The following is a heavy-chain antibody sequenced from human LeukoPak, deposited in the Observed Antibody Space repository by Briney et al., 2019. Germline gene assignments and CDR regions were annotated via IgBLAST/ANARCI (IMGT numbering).Heavy chain of an antibody. CDR1: GFTFSSYA. J-gene: IGHJ4*02. D-gene: IGHD3-22*01. CDR3: AKDLRYYSSGYYPFDY. V-gene: IGHV3-23*01. Sequence: PGGSLRLSCAASGFTFSSYAMSWVRQAPGKGLEWVSAISGSGGSTHYADSVKGRFTISRDNSKNTLYPQMNSLRAEDTAVYYCAKDLRYYSSGYYPFDYWGQGTLVTVSS. CDR2: ISGSGGST.